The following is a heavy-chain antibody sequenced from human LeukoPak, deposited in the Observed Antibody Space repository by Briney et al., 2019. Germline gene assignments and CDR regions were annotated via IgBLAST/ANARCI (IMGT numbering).Heavy chain of an antibody. D-gene: IGHD5-18*01. CDR3: AREMYSYGYGYYFDY. Sequence: QSGRSLRLSCAASGFTFSSYGMHWVRQAPGKGLEWVAVISYDGSNKYYADSVKGRFTISRDNSKNTLYLQMNSLRAEDTAVYYCAREMYSYGYGYYFDYWGQGTLVTVSS. V-gene: IGHV3-30*03. CDR2: ISYDGSNK. J-gene: IGHJ4*02. CDR1: GFTFSSYG.